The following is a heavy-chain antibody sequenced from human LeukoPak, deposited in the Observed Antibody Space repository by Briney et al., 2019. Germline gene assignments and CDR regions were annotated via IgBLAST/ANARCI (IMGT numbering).Heavy chain of an antibody. CDR2: INTGGSA. V-gene: IGHV3-53*01. CDR1: GLRGSPNY. Sequence: LRLCCAEPGLRGSPNYMRGVREVPGKGLEGLSVINTGGSAFYAGSVKGRFTISRDNSNNTLYLQMNSLRAEDTAVYYCARVRRQVGSRWFDSWGQGILVTVSS. CDR3: ARVRRQVGSRWFDS. J-gene: IGHJ5*01. D-gene: IGHD1-26*01.